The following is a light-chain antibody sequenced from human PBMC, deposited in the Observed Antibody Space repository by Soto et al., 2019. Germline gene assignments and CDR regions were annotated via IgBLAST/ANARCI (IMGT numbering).Light chain of an antibody. CDR2: WAS. CDR1: QSLLYSSNNKNH. Sequence: DIVMTQSPDSLAESLGERATINCKSSQSLLYSSNNKNHLAWYQQKAGQPPRLLIYWASTREARVPDRFRGSGSGTDFTLTISSLQAEDVAVYYCQQYYTSPLTFGGGTKVEIK. J-gene: IGKJ4*01. CDR3: QQYYTSPLT. V-gene: IGKV4-1*01.